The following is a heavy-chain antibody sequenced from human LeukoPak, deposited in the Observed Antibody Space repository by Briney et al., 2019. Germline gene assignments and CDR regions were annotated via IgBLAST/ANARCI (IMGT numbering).Heavy chain of an antibody. CDR1: GYNFTDFA. CDR3: ARHSGFGDDAFDI. CDR2: INGGNGNR. Sequence: ASVKVSCKAFGYNFTDFAVHWVRQAPGQRLEWMGWINGGNGNRKYSQAFQGRVIFTRDTSATTAYMELSSLRFEDRALYYCARHSGFGDDAFDIWGQGTIVNVSS. J-gene: IGHJ3*02. D-gene: IGHD3-10*01. V-gene: IGHV1-3*03.